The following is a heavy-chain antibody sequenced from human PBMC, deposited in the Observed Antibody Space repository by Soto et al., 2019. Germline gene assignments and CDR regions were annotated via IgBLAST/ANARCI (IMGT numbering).Heavy chain of an antibody. Sequence: PSETLSLTCTVSGGSISSGGYYWSWIRQHPGKGLEWIGYIYYSGSTYYNPSLKSRVTISVDTSKNQFSLKLSSVTAADTAVYYCARETYDFWGGYRYYFDYWGQGTLVTVSS. CDR2: IYYSGST. D-gene: IGHD3-3*01. V-gene: IGHV4-31*03. CDR3: ARETYDFWGGYRYYFDY. J-gene: IGHJ4*02. CDR1: GGSISSGGYY.